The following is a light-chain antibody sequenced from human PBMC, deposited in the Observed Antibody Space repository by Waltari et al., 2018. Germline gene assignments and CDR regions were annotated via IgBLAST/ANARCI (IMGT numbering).Light chain of an antibody. CDR2: GVS. Sequence: DIQLTQSPSSLSATLGDSVTITCRSSQAFANSLAWFQPKPGQAPRLLVYGVSTLYDGVPSRFSGSRSGTDFFLTITNLQPDDFAVYYCQQFYETPRSFGQGTRL. CDR1: QAFANS. CDR3: QQFYETPRS. J-gene: IGKJ2*01. V-gene: IGKV1-NL1*01.